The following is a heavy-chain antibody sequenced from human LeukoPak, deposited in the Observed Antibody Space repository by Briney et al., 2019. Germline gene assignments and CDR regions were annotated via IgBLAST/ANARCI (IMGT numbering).Heavy chain of an antibody. CDR1: GGSVSSTTYF. CDR3: ARYVVYGSGKYYFDY. CDR2: INYSGST. V-gene: IGHV4-39*01. J-gene: IGHJ4*02. Sequence: PSETLSLTCTVSGGSVSSTTYFWRWIRQPPGKGLEWIASINYSGSTYYNPSLKSRVTISVDTSENQFSLKLSSVTAADTAVYYCARYVVYGSGKYYFDYWGQGTLVTVSS. D-gene: IGHD3-10*01.